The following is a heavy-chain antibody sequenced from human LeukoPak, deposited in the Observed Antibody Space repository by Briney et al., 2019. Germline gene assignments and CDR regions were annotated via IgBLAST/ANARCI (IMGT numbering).Heavy chain of an antibody. CDR2: INGNDGST. J-gene: IGHJ6*03. Sequence: GGSLRLSCAASGFTFSSYSMNWVRQAPGKGLEWVSGINGNDGSTGYADSMKGRFTISRDNAKNSLYLQMNSLRAEDTALYYCARYRSSSYYYYYMDVWGKGTTVTVSS. D-gene: IGHD6-6*01. V-gene: IGHV3-20*04. CDR1: GFTFSSYS. CDR3: ARYRSSSYYYYYMDV.